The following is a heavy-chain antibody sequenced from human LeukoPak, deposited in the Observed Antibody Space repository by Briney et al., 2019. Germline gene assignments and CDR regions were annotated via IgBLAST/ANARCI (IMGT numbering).Heavy chain of an antibody. J-gene: IGHJ4*02. CDR3: ARVGGWYVFDY. CDR2: IKQDGSEK. D-gene: IGHD6-19*01. Sequence: PGGSLRPSCAASGFTFSSYWMSWVRQAPGKGLEWVANIKQDGSEKYYVDSVKGRFTISRYNAKNSLYMQMNSLRAEDTAVYYCARVGGWYVFDYWGQGTLVTVSS. CDR1: GFTFSSYW. V-gene: IGHV3-7*01.